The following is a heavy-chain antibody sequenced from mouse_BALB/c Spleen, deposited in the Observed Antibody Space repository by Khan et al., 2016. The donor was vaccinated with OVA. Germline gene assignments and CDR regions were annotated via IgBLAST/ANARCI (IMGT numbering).Heavy chain of an antibody. V-gene: IGHV3-5*02. CDR3: ARDYGSLYWYFDV. J-gene: IGHJ1*01. Sequence: EVQLQESGPGLVKPSQTVSLTCTVTGISITSGNYRWSWIRQFPGKKLRWMEKISYIVTVTYNPSLTSRTTITRDTSKNQFFLEMNSLTADDTATYYCARDYGSLYWYFDVWGAGTTVTVSS. D-gene: IGHD1-1*01. CDR2: ISYIVTV. CDR1: GISITSGNYR.